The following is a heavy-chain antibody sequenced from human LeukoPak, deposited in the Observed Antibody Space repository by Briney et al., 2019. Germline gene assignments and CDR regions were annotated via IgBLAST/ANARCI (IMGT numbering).Heavy chain of an antibody. J-gene: IGHJ4*02. CDR2: IDHSGST. Sequence: SETLSLTCAVYGGSFSGYYWSWIRRPPGKGLEWIGEIDHSGSTNYKSSLKSRVTISGDTSKNQLSLKLSSVTAADTAVYYCARGCTNGICYLDYWGQGTLVTVSS. D-gene: IGHD2-8*01. V-gene: IGHV4-34*01. CDR1: GGSFSGYY. CDR3: ARGCTNGICYLDY.